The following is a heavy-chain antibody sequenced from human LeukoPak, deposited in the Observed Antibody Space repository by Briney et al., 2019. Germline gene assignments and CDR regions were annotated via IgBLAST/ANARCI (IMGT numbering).Heavy chain of an antibody. D-gene: IGHD3-3*01. J-gene: IGHJ4*02. Sequence: SETLSLTCTVSGGSISSSYSYWGWIRQPPGKGLEWIGNIYYSGSTYYNPSLKSRVTISVDTSKNEFSLNLTSVTAADTAIYYCARGLASGYPPIPFDYWGQGTLVTVSS. CDR2: IYYSGST. CDR3: ARGLASGYPPIPFDY. CDR1: GGSISSSYSY. V-gene: IGHV4-39*07.